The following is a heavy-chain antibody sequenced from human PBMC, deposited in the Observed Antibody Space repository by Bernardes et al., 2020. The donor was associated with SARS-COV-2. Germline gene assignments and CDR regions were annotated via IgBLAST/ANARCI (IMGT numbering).Heavy chain of an antibody. CDR2: TSYDATKK. J-gene: IGHJ4*02. Sequence: VGSLILSCAASGFTFSNYGMHWVRQAPGQGLEWVAVTSYDATKKYYADSVKGRFTVSRDNSKNTLYLQMNSLRTDDTAVYYCHLNARRPEFFDSWGQGSLVTVSS. CDR1: GFTFSNYG. V-gene: IGHV3-30*03. CDR3: HLNARRPEFFDS. D-gene: IGHD6-25*01.